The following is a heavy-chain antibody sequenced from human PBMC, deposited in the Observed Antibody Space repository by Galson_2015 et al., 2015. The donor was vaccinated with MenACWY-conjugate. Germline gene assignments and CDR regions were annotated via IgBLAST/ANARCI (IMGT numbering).Heavy chain of an antibody. CDR2: IYPADSDT. V-gene: IGHV5-51*03. CDR3: ARRSMGASAWFFDY. D-gene: IGHD1-26*01. Sequence: QSGAEVKKPGESLQISCKGSGSIFTNYWVGWVRQMPGKGLEWMGIIYPADSDTRYSPSFEGQVTISVDKSLNTAYLQWRDLKASDTAVYFCARRSMGASAWFFDYWSQGTLVTVSS. J-gene: IGHJ4*02. CDR1: GSIFTNYW.